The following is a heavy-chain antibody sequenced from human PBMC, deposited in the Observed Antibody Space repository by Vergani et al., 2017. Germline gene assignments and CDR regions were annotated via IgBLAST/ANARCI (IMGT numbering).Heavy chain of an antibody. J-gene: IGHJ5*02. CDR3: ARGILAARPNLGNPDWFDP. CDR2: IYTSGST. D-gene: IGHD6-6*01. CDR1: GGSISSYY. Sequence: QVQLQESGPGLVKPSETLSLTCTVSGGSISSYYWSWIRQPPGKGLEWIGYIYTSGSTNYNPSLKSRVTISVDTSKNQFSLKLSSVTAADTAVYYCARGILAARPNLGNPDWFDPWGQGTLVTVSS. V-gene: IGHV4-4*09.